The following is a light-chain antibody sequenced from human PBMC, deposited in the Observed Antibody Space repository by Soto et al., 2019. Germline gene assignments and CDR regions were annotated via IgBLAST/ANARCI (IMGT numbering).Light chain of an antibody. Sequence: EIVLTQSPGTLSLSPGERATLSCRASQSVSSSYLAWFQQRPGQAPRLLIFATSRRATDIPDRFSGSGSGTDFPLATMRLEPEDFAVYYCPQFGYSPRTFRQGTKV. J-gene: IGKJ1*01. V-gene: IGKV3-20*01. CDR2: ATS. CDR1: QSVSSSY. CDR3: PQFGYSPRT.